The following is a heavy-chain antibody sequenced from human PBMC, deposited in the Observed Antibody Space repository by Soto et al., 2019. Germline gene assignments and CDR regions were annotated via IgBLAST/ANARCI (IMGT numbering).Heavy chain of an antibody. CDR3: ARDPKGAMASDY. Sequence: GSVKVSCKASGYTFTSYGISWVRQAPGQGLEWMGWISAYNGNTNYAQKLQGRVTMTTDTSTSTAYMELRSLRSDDTAVYYCARDPKGAMASDYWGQGTLVTVSS. CDR1: GYTFTSYG. J-gene: IGHJ4*02. V-gene: IGHV1-18*01. D-gene: IGHD5-18*01. CDR2: ISAYNGNT.